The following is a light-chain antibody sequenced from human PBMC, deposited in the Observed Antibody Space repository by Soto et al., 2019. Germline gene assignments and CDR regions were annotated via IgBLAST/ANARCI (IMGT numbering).Light chain of an antibody. V-gene: IGKV1-39*01. CDR1: QTISFY. CDR3: QQSHSFPPLT. CDR2: AAS. Sequence: DIPMTQSPSSLSASVGDRVTITCRASQTISFYLNWYQHKPGKAPTLLIYAASSLQSGVPSRFSCSGSGTDFSLTISSLQPEDFATYYCQQSHSFPPLTVGGGTKVEI. J-gene: IGKJ4*01.